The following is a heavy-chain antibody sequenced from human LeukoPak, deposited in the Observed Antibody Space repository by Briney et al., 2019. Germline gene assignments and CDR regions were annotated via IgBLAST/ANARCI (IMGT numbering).Heavy chain of an antibody. CDR3: AHNIVGGYNYGGPSDAFDI. J-gene: IGHJ3*02. Sequence: KRSGLTLVKPTQTLTLTCTFSGFSLSATGVGVGWIRQPPGKALEWLALIYWDDDKRYSPSLRSTLTITKDTSKNQVVLTMTNMDPVDTATYYCAHNIVGGYNYGGPSDAFDIWGQGTMVTVSS. CDR1: GFSLSATGVG. V-gene: IGHV2-5*02. CDR2: IYWDDDK. D-gene: IGHD5-18*01.